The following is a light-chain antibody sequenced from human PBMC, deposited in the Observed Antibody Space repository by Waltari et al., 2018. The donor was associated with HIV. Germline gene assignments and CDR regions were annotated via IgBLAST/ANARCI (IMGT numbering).Light chain of an antibody. V-gene: IGKV1-39*01. J-gene: IGKJ2*01. CDR3: QQTYNTPRT. Sequence: DIQMTQSPSSLSASVGDRVTITCRASQNINIYLNWYQKKPWKAPTLLIYSVSSLQGGVPSRFSGSGSETHFTLTISSLQPDDFATYYCQQTYNTPRTFGQGTKLE. CDR2: SVS. CDR1: QNINIY.